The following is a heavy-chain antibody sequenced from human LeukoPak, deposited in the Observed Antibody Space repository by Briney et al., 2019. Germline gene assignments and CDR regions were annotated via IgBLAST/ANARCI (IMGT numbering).Heavy chain of an antibody. CDR2: VNGPGDWT. Sequence: QPGGSLRLSCAASGFTFSSHWMHGVRQAPGEGLVWVSRVNGPGDWTHYADSVRGRFIISRDNAENTISLQMNNLKAEGTAVYFCAREVFEGQRQSDAFDVWGQGTMVTVSS. D-gene: IGHD6-25*01. CDR1: GFTFSSHW. J-gene: IGHJ3*01. V-gene: IGHV3-74*01. CDR3: AREVFEGQRQSDAFDV.